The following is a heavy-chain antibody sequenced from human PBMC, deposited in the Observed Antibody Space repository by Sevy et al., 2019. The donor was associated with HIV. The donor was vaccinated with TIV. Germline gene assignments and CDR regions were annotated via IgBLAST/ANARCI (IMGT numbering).Heavy chain of an antibody. CDR1: GYTFDTFG. J-gene: IGHJ4*02. CDR2: ISPYNGDK. Sequence: ASVKVSCKVSGYTFDTFGINWVRQAPGQGLEWMGWISPYNGDKTYAQNFQGRLTLTTDKSTNTAYMELKSLRSDDTAVYYCSRLGYRTPTICFPLYDFDSWGQGTLVTVSS. V-gene: IGHV1-18*01. D-gene: IGHD2-8*01. CDR3: SRLGYRTPTICFPLYDFDS.